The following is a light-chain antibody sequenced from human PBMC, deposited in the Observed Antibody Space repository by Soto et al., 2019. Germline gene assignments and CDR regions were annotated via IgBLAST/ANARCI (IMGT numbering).Light chain of an antibody. CDR2: GAS. Sequence: EIVLTQSPGIMYLSPGERSTLSCRASQTAGRSFLAWYQQKPGQSPRLLIYGASSRATGIPDRFSGSGSGTDFTLTIRRLEPEDFAVYYCQQYGSSYPWTFGQGTTVDIK. CDR3: QQYGSSYPWT. V-gene: IGKV3-20*01. J-gene: IGKJ1*01. CDR1: QTAGRSF.